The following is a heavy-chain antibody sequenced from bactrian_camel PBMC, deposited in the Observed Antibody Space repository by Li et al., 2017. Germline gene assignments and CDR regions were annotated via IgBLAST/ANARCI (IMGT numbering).Heavy chain of an antibody. V-gene: IGHV3S40*01. D-gene: IGHD7*01. Sequence: DVQLVESGGCAVETGGSLRLSCLFYGYTVSTLCMGWFRQAPEKEREGVARIATGSGNTYYADSVKGRFTISQDKGKNMVYLQMNSLKPDDSAMYYCAYESGTTPDLCRRRGPGGYFGQGTQVTVS. CDR2: IATGSGNT. J-gene: IGHJ4*01. CDR1: GYTVSTLC.